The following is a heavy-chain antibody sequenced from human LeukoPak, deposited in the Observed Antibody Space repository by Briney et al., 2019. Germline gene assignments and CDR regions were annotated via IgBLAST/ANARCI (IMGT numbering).Heavy chain of an antibody. Sequence: GGSLRLSCAASGFSFSTQRMHWVRQAPGKGLVWVSRINSDGSDISYADSVKGRFTISRDNAKNTLYLQMDSLRGEDTAVYYCAKDFRIGYSAHFDYWGQGALVTVSS. D-gene: IGHD2-21*01. CDR3: AKDFRIGYSAHFDY. V-gene: IGHV3-74*01. CDR1: GFSFSTQR. CDR2: INSDGSDI. J-gene: IGHJ4*02.